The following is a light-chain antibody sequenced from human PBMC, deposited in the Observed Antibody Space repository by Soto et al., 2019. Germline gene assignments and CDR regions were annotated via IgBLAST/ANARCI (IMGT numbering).Light chain of an antibody. Sequence: EIVLTHSPATLSVSPGERATLSCRASQSVGSILAWYQQRPGQPPRLLIYDASTRATDIPARFSGGGSGTEFTLTISSLQSEDFAVYYCQQYNNWPYTFGQGTKLQIK. CDR2: DAS. J-gene: IGKJ2*01. CDR1: QSVGSI. V-gene: IGKV3-15*01. CDR3: QQYNNWPYT.